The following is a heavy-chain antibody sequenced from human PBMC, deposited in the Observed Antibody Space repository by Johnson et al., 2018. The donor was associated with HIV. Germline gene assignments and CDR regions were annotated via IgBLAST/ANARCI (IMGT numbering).Heavy chain of an antibody. CDR3: ARDHGIVYADAFDI. CDR1: GFTFSSYG. V-gene: IGHV3-30*03. J-gene: IGHJ3*02. Sequence: QVQLVESGGGVARPGGSLRLSCAASGFTFSSYGMHWVRQAPGKGLEWVAVISYDGSNKYYADSVKGRFTISRDNSKNTLYLQMNSLRAEDTAVYYCARDHGIVYADAFDIWGQGTMVTVSS. CDR2: ISYDGSNK. D-gene: IGHD1-26*01.